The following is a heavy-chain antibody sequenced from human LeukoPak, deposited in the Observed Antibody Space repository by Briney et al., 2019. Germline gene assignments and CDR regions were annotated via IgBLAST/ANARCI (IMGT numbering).Heavy chain of an antibody. D-gene: IGHD1-26*01. J-gene: IGHJ4*02. CDR2: ISSSSSYI. Sequence: GGSLRLSCAASGFTFSSYSMNWVRQAPGKGLEWVSSISSSSSYIYYADSVKGRFTISRDNAKNSLYLQMNGLRAEDTAVYYCARDFHSGSYDYYFDYWGQGTLVTVSS. CDR1: GFTFSSYS. V-gene: IGHV3-21*01. CDR3: ARDFHSGSYDYYFDY.